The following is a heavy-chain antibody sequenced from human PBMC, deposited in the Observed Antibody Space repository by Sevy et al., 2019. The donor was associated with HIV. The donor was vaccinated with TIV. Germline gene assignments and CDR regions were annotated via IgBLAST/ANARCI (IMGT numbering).Heavy chain of an antibody. CDR3: ARRPMVRGVRNWFDP. V-gene: IGHV1-2*02. CDR1: GYTFTGYY. D-gene: IGHD3-10*01. CDR2: INSNSGGT. J-gene: IGHJ5*02. Sequence: ASVKVSCKASGYTFTGYYMHWVRQAPGQGLEWMGWINSNSGGTNYAQKFQGRVTMTRDTSISTAYMELSRLRSDDTAVYYCARRPMVRGVRNWFDPWGQGTLVTVSS.